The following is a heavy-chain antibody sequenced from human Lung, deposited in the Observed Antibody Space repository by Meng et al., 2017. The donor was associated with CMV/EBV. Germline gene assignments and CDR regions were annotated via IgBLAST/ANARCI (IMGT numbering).Heavy chain of an antibody. D-gene: IGHD3-3*01. CDR2: INPHSGGT. J-gene: IGHJ4*02. CDR3: ATIGGLYYDFWNY. CDR1: GYTLTAYI. V-gene: IGHV1-2*02. Sequence: SVXVSXXASGYTLTAYIMHWLRQAPGQGLEWMGWINPHSGGTKYAQKFQGRVTMTRDTSISTAYMELSSLRSDDTAVYYCATIGGLYYDFWNYWGQGPLVTVSS.